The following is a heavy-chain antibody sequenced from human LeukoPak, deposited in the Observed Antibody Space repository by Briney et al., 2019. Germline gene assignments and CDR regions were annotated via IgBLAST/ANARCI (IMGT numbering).Heavy chain of an antibody. CDR1: GFTFSIYA. D-gene: IGHD5-18*01. V-gene: IGHV3-23*01. CDR2: ISGSGGST. J-gene: IGHJ4*02. CDR3: AKVRIQLWPNFDY. Sequence: GGSLRLSCAASGFTFSIYAMNWVRQAPGKGLEWVSAISGSGGSTYYADSVKGRFTISRDNSKNTLYLQMNSLRAEDTAVYYCAKVRIQLWPNFDYWGQGTLVTVSS.